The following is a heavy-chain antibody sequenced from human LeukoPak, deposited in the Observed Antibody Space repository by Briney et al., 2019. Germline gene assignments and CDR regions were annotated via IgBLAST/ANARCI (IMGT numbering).Heavy chain of an antibody. Sequence: GGSLRLSCAASGFTFDDYAMHWVRQAPGKGLEWVSGISWNSGSIGYADSVKGRFTISRDNAKNSLYPQMNSLRAEDTALYYCAKDDFYGSGSTRPIDYWGQGTLVTVSS. D-gene: IGHD3-10*01. V-gene: IGHV3-9*01. CDR2: ISWNSGSI. CDR3: AKDDFYGSGSTRPIDY. J-gene: IGHJ4*02. CDR1: GFTFDDYA.